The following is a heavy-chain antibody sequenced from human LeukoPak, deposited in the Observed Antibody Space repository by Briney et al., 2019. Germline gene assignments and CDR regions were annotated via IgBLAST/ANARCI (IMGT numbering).Heavy chain of an antibody. CDR2: SYQTGST. V-gene: IGHV4-4*02. CDR3: ATNGYYCIDV. D-gene: IGHD2-8*01. J-gene: IGHJ6*03. CDR1: GGSIGSIEW. Sequence: PSGSLSLTCAVSGGSIGSIEWFSWVRQTPGKGLEWIGESYQTGSTNYNPSLKSRVTISVDKSKNQFSLDFNSVTAADTAIYYCATNGYYCIDVWGKGTTVTVSS.